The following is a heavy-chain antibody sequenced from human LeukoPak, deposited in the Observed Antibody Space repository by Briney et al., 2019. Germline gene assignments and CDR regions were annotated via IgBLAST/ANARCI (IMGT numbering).Heavy chain of an antibody. V-gene: IGHV3-11*01. Sequence: GGSLRLSCAASGFTFSDYYMSWIRQPPGKGLEWVSYISRSGTTIYYADSVEGRFTISRDNAKNSLYLQMNSLRAEDTAMYYCARERVHNWNDEVGAFDIWGQGTMVTVSS. CDR1: GFTFSDYY. CDR2: ISRSGTTI. CDR3: ARERVHNWNDEVGAFDI. J-gene: IGHJ3*02. D-gene: IGHD1-20*01.